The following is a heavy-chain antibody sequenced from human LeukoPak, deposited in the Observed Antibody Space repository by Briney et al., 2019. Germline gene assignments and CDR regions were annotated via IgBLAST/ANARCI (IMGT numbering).Heavy chain of an antibody. CDR2: ISGSGSDT. D-gene: IGHD2/OR15-2a*01. CDR1: GFTFSSYA. CDR3: ARYTTGHGFDV. V-gene: IGHV3-23*01. Sequence: GGSLRLSCAVSGFTFSSYAMNWVRQAPGRGLEWVSTISGSGSDTYYADSVKGRFTISRDNSKNTLYLQMNSLRAEDTAVYYCARYTTGHGFDVWGQGTLVTVSS. J-gene: IGHJ4*02.